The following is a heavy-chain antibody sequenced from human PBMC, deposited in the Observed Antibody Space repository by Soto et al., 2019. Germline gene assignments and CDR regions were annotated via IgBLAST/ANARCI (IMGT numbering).Heavy chain of an antibody. D-gene: IGHD2-21*01. CDR1: GFAFTTYS. V-gene: IGHV1-3*01. CDR2: IAPGNGNT. CDR3: AKGSRMWTPDY. J-gene: IGHJ4*02. Sequence: GDSVKVSCKASGFAFTTYSLHWVRQAPGQSLEWLGWIAPGNGNTKYSQNFQGRVTITRDTSATTAYMELSSLRSEDTAVYYCAKGSRMWTPDYWGQGTLVTVSS.